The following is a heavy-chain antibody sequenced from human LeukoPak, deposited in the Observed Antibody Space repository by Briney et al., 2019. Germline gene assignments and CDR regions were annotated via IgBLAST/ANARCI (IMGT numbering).Heavy chain of an antibody. J-gene: IGHJ4*02. V-gene: IGHV3-23*01. CDR1: GFTFSNYG. CDR3: ARLQPLVIPAAKLGFDY. Sequence: GGTLRLSCAASGFTFSNYGMGWVRQTPGKGLEWLSSVSGSGANTYYADSVKGRFTISRDNSRDRIYLKMNSLRTDDTAVYYCARLQPLVIPAAKLGFDYWGQGTLVTVSS. D-gene: IGHD2-2*01. CDR2: VSGSGANT.